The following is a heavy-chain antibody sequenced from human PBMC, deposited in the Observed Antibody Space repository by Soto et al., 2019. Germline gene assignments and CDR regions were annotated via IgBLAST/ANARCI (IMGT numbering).Heavy chain of an antibody. CDR1: GGSISSYY. J-gene: IGHJ4*02. Sequence: SETLSLTCTVSGGSISSYYLSWIRQPPGKGLEWIGYIYYSGSTNYNPSLKSRVTISVDTSKNQFSLKLSSVTAADTAVYYCARQGSYYDSSGYYYAAVDYWGQGTLVTVSS. D-gene: IGHD3-22*01. V-gene: IGHV4-59*08. CDR3: ARQGSYYDSSGYYYAAVDY. CDR2: IYYSGST.